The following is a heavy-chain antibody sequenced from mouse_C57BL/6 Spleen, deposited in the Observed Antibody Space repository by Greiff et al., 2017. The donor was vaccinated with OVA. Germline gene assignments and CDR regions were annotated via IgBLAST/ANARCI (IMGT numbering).Heavy chain of an antibody. CDR2: MYPGDGDT. CDR3: AREGWDWIVDY. Sequence: QVQLQQSGPELVKPGASVKISCKASGYAFSSSWMNWVKQRPGKGLEWIGRMYPGDGDTNYNGKFKGKATLTADKSSSTAYMQLSSLTSEDSAVYFCAREGWDWIVDYWGQVTTLTVSS. J-gene: IGHJ2*01. CDR1: GYAFSSSW. V-gene: IGHV1-82*01. D-gene: IGHD3-3*01.